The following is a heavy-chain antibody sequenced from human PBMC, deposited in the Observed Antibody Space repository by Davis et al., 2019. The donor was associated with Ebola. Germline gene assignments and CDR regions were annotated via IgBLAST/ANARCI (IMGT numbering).Heavy chain of an antibody. CDR2: INHRGNT. Sequence: PSETLSLTCAVYGGTFSGYYWSWIRQSPGKGLEWIGEINHRGNTNYNPSLKSRVTISADTSKNHFSLKVTSVTAADTALYYCARLSPLGTTVDYWGQEILVTVSS. CDR1: GGTFSGYY. J-gene: IGHJ4*02. CDR3: ARLSPLGTTVDY. D-gene: IGHD1-7*01. V-gene: IGHV4-34*01.